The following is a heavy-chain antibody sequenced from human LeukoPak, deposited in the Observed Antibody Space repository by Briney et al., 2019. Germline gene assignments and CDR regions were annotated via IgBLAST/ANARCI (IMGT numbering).Heavy chain of an antibody. CDR1: GGSFSGYY. CDR3: ARVSAAADAVDY. D-gene: IGHD6-13*01. V-gene: IGHV4-34*01. CDR2: INHSGST. J-gene: IGHJ4*02. Sequence: PSETLSLTCAVYGGSFSGYYWSWIRQPPGKGLEWIGEINHSGSTYYNPSLKSRVTISVDTSKNQFSLKLSSVTAADTAVYYCARVSAAADAVDYWGQGTLVTVSS.